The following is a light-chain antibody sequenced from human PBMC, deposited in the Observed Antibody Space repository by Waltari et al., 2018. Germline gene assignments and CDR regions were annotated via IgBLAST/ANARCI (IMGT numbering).Light chain of an antibody. J-gene: IGKJ3*01. CDR1: QSVLYWSNKKNN. Sequence: DIVMTQSPDSLALSVGERASINCKYSQSVLYWSNKKNNLAWYQQKPGQPPKLLSYWAFTRDSGGPNLFSGSGFGSDFTLTISSRQAEVVSVYDCQKYYTTPFTFGPGTKVAIK. CDR2: WAF. V-gene: IGKV4-1*01. CDR3: QKYYTTPFT.